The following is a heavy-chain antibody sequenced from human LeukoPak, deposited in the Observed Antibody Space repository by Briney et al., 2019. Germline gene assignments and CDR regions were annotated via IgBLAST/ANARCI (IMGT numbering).Heavy chain of an antibody. CDR3: AKDYSSSTSCPGDY. CDR2: ISGSGGGT. D-gene: IGHD2-2*01. V-gene: IGHV3-23*01. J-gene: IGHJ4*02. Sequence: GGPLRLSCAASGFTFTSCAMSWVRQAPGKGLEWVSVISGSGGGTFYADSVKGRFTISRDNSKNTLYLQMNSLRAEDTAVYYCAKDYSSSTSCPGDYWGQGTLVTVSS. CDR1: GFTFTSCA.